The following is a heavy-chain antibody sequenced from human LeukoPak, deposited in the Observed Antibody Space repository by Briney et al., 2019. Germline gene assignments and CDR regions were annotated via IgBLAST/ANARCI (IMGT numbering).Heavy chain of an antibody. V-gene: IGHV3-11*01. CDR3: VKGQEFLEYIYDF. D-gene: IGHD3-3*01. J-gene: IGHJ4*02. Sequence: GGSLRLSCTASGFTFSDYYMSWIRQAPGKGLEWVSYISSSGSTIYYADSVKGRFTISRDNAKNSLYLQMNSLRAEDTAVYYCVKGQEFLEYIYDFWGQGTLVTVSS. CDR2: ISSSGSTI. CDR1: GFTFSDYY.